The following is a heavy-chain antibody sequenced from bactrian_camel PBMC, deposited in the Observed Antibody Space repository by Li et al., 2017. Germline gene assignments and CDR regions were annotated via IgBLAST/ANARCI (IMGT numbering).Heavy chain of an antibody. V-gene: IGHV3S53*01. Sequence: VQLVESGGGSVQAGGSLRLSCAASSPGYTYHTNCMGWFRQAPGKEREGVAVIEFDGTTIYADSVKGRFTISEDIPRNTVYLQMTNLKPEDTAVYYCAAEILRCSVGTWDLRRGTDYWGQGTQVTVS. CDR1: GYTYHTNC. J-gene: IGHJ4*01. CDR2: IEFDGTT. D-gene: IGHD2*01. CDR3: AAEILRCSVGTWDLRRGTDY.